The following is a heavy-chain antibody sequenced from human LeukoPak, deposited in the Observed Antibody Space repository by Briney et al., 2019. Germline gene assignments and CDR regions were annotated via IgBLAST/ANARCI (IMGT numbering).Heavy chain of an antibody. CDR3: ARGDFWSGYYTPGNYYYYYTDV. D-gene: IGHD3-3*01. V-gene: IGHV1-69*05. J-gene: IGHJ6*03. Sequence: ASVKVSCKASGGTFSSYAISWVRQAPGQGLEWMGGIIPIFGTANYAQKFQGRVTITTDESTSTAYMELSSLRSEDTAVYYCARGDFWSGYYTPGNYYYYYTDVWGKGTTVTVSS. CDR2: IIPIFGTA. CDR1: GGTFSSYA.